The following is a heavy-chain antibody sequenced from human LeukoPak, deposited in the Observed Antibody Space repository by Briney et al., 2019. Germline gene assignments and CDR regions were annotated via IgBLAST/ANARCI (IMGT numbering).Heavy chain of an antibody. V-gene: IGHV4-59*01. CDR3: ATTVVDYYDSSGYYLDY. CDR2: IYYSGST. D-gene: IGHD3-22*01. Sequence: SETLSLTCTVSGGSISGYCWSWIRQPPGKGLEWIGYIYYSGSTNYNPSLKSRVTISVATSKNQFSLKLSSVTAADTAVYYCATTVVDYYDSSGYYLDYWGQGTLVTVSS. CDR1: GGSISGYC. J-gene: IGHJ4*02.